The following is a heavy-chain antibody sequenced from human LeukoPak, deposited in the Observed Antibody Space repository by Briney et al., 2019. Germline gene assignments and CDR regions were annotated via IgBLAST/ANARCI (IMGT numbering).Heavy chain of an antibody. V-gene: IGHV4-59*08. CDR3: ARHYGDYGVYNWFDP. D-gene: IGHD4-17*01. CDR2: ISNSGTT. Sequence: SETLSLTCTVSGGSISSYYWSWIRQPPGRGLEWIAYISNSGTTYYNPSLKSRVTMSEDTSKNQFSLKLSSVTAADTAVYYCARHYGDYGVYNWFDPWGQGTLVTASS. J-gene: IGHJ5*02. CDR1: GGSISSYY.